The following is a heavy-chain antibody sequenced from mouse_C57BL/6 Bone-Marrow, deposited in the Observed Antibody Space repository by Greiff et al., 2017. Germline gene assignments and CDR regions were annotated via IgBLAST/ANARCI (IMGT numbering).Heavy chain of an antibody. CDR3: ARGSSYGWFAY. Sequence: VKLVESGAELVKPGASVKISCKASGYAFSSYWMNWVKQRPGKGLEWIGQIYPGDGDTNYNGKFKGKATLTADKSSSTAYMQLSSLTSEDSAVYFCARGSSYGWFAYWGQGTLVTVSA. CDR2: IYPGDGDT. D-gene: IGHD1-1*01. V-gene: IGHV1-80*01. J-gene: IGHJ3*01. CDR1: GYAFSSYW.